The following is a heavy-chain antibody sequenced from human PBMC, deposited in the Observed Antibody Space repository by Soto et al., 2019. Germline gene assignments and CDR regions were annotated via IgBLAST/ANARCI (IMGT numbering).Heavy chain of an antibody. Sequence: QVQLVESGGGVVQPGRSLRLSCAASGFTFSSYAMHWVRQAPGKGLEWVAVISYDGSKKYNAASGEGRFTISRDNSKNTLFLQMNGRRAEDTAVYYCARDQWGVYSGGWYAYFQQWGQGTLVTFSS. CDR3: ARDQWGVYSGGWYAYFQQ. D-gene: IGHD6-19*01. V-gene: IGHV3-30-3*01. CDR1: GFTFSSYA. CDR2: ISYDGSKK. J-gene: IGHJ1*01.